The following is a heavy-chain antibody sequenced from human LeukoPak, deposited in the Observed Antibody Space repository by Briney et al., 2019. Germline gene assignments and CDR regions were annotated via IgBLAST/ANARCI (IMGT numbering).Heavy chain of an antibody. CDR2: IHTSGST. V-gene: IGHV4-4*07. D-gene: IGHD3-10*01. J-gene: IGHJ6*03. Sequence: PSETLSLTCTVSGVSISSYYWSWIRQPAGKGLEWIGRIHTSGSTKYNPSPKSRVTMSVDTSKNQFSLKLSSVTAADTAVHYCARDQYYYGSGSLYMDVWGKGTTVTISS. CDR1: GVSISSYY. CDR3: ARDQYYYGSGSLYMDV.